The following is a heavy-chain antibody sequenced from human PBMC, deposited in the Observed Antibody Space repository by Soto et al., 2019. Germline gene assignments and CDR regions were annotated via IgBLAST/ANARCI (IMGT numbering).Heavy chain of an antibody. D-gene: IGHD3-16*02. V-gene: IGHV4-39*01. J-gene: IGHJ5*02. CDR1: GGSISSSSYY. Sequence: SETLSLTCTVSGGSISSSSYYWGWIRQPPGKGLEWIGSIYYSGSTYYNPSLKSRVTISVDTSKNQFSLKLRSVTAADTAVYYCARHFGNYDYVWGSYRNNWFDPWGQGTLVTVSS. CDR3: ARHFGNYDYVWGSYRNNWFDP. CDR2: IYYSGST.